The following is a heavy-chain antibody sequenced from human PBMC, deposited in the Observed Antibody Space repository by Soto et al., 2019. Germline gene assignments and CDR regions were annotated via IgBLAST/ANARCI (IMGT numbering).Heavy chain of an antibody. J-gene: IGHJ4*02. CDR1: GFTFSNYG. V-gene: IGHV3-30*03. D-gene: IGHD2-21*02. CDR2: ISYDGSSQ. CDR3: ARKMYNCGGDCYYIDY. Sequence: QVQLVESGGGVVQPGRSLRLSCAASGFTFSNYGMHWVRQAPGKGLEWVAVISYDGSSQYYADSVKGRFTISRDNSKNTLYLQMNSLRAEDTAVYYCARKMYNCGGDCYYIDYWGQGTLVTVSS.